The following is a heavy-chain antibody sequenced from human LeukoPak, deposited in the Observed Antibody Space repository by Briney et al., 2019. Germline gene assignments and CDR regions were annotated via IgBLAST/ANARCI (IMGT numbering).Heavy chain of an antibody. CDR2: ISSSSSTI. CDR3: VRGPPSFSSGYYSPFDY. D-gene: IGHD3-22*01. J-gene: IGHJ4*02. CDR1: GFTFSSYS. Sequence: GGSLRLSCAASGFTFSSYSMNWVRQAPGKGLEWVSYISSSSSTIYYADSVKGRFTISRDNAKNSLYLQMNSLRAEDTAVYYCVRGPPSFSSGYYSPFDYWGQGTLVTVSS. V-gene: IGHV3-48*01.